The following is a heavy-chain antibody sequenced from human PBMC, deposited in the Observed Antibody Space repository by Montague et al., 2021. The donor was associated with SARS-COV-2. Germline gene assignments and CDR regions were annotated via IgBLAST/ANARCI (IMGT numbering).Heavy chain of an antibody. Sequence: SETLSLTCTVSGVSISSRSFYWAWIRQPPVNGLEWIGTIYYNGRTAYNPSLKSRVTMAVDTAKNQFSLKLNSVSAADTAVFYCARLAADEEEGFGGRVVIISAAEFDYWGQGTLVTVSS. CDR3: ARLAADEEEGFGGRVVIISAAEFDY. CDR2: IYYNGRT. V-gene: IGHV4-39*01. J-gene: IGHJ4*02. D-gene: IGHD3-10*01. CDR1: GVSISSRSFY.